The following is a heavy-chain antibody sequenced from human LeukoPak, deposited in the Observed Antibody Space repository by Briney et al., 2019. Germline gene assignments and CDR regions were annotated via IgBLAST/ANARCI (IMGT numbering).Heavy chain of an antibody. CDR1: GFTFSTFA. CDR2: IFPSGGEI. J-gene: IGHJ4*02. CDR3: ATYRQVLLPFES. V-gene: IGHV3-23*01. Sequence: PGRSLRLACAAAGFTFSTFAISSVRQPPGKGLEWVSSIFPSGGEIPYADSVRVRFNIYRDHSKSPLSLQMNSLRAEDTAIYYCATYRQVLLPFESWGQGTLVTVSS. D-gene: IGHD2-8*02.